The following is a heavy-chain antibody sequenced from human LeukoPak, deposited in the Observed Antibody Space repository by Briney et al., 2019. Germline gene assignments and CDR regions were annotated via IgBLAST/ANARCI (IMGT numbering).Heavy chain of an antibody. CDR3: TREWGGELRPYYYYGMDV. V-gene: IGHV3-49*04. J-gene: IGHJ6*01. CDR2: IRSKAYGGTT. CDR1: GFTVSSNY. D-gene: IGHD1-26*01. Sequence: PGGSLRLSCAASGFTVSSNYMSWVRQAPGKGLEWVGFIRSKAYGGTTEYAASVKGRFTISRDDSKSIAYLQMNSLKTEDTAVYYCTREWGGELRPYYYYGMDVWGQGTTVTVSS.